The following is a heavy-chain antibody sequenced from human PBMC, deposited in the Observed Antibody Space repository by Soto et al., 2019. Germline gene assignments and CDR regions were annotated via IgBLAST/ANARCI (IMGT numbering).Heavy chain of an antibody. D-gene: IGHD3-3*01. CDR1: GFTFDDYA. J-gene: IGHJ4*02. Sequence: EVQLVEPGGGLVQPGRSLRLSCAASGFTFDDYAMHWVRQAPGKGLEWVSGISWNSGSIGYAESVKGRFTISRDNAKNSLYMQINSLRAEDTALYYCAKDKGNDFWSGYADGDPDYYFDYWGKGTLVTVSS. V-gene: IGHV3-9*01. CDR2: ISWNSGSI. CDR3: AKDKGNDFWSGYADGDPDYYFDY.